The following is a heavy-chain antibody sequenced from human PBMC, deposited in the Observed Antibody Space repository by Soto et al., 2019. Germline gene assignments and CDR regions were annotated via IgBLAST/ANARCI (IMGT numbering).Heavy chain of an antibody. J-gene: IGHJ5*02. D-gene: IGHD2-15*01. CDR1: GGSFSGYY. Sequence: SETLSLTCAVYGGSFSGYYWSWIRQPPGKGLEWIGEINHSGSTNYNPSLKSRVTISVDTSKNQFSLKLSSVTAADTAVYYCARGPDIVAGGNWFDPWGQGTLVTVSA. CDR2: INHSGST. V-gene: IGHV4-34*01. CDR3: ARGPDIVAGGNWFDP.